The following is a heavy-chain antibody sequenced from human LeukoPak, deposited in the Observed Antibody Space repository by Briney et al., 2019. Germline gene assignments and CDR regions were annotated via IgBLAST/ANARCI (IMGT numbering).Heavy chain of an antibody. CDR1: GDSVSSNSAA. CDR3: ARGALLWFGELLGHFDY. V-gene: IGHV6-1*01. D-gene: IGHD3-10*01. J-gene: IGHJ4*02. Sequence: SQTLSLTCAISGDSVSSNSAAWNWIRQSPSRGLEWLGRTYYRSKWYNDYAVSVKSRITINPDTSKNQFSLKLSSVTAADTAVYYCARGALLWFGELLGHFDYWGQGTLVTVSS. CDR2: TYYRSKWYN.